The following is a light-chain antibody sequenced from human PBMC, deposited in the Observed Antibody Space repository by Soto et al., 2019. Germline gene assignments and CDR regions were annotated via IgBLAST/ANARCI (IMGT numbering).Light chain of an antibody. J-gene: IGKJ5*01. CDR3: QQYGSSAPIT. Sequence: EIVLTQSPGTLSLSPGERATLSCRASQSVSSNYLAWYQQKPGQAPSLLIYDASSSATGIPDMFSGSGSGTDFTLTISRLEPEDFAMYYCQQYGSSAPITFGQGTRLEIE. CDR2: DAS. V-gene: IGKV3-20*01. CDR1: QSVSSNY.